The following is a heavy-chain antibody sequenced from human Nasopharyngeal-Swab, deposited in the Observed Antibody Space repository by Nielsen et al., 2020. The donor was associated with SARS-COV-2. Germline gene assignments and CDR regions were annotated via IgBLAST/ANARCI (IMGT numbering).Heavy chain of an antibody. CDR3: TRGLHGIDY. J-gene: IGHJ4*02. Sequence: GESLKISCAASGFSFSSYDMHWVRQATGKGLEWVSSIGNVGDTYYPGSVKGRFTISREDAKNSFFLQMNSLRAEDTAVYYCTRGLHGIDYWGQGTLVTVSS. CDR1: GFSFSSYD. CDR2: IGNVGDT. V-gene: IGHV3-13*01. D-gene: IGHD2-15*01.